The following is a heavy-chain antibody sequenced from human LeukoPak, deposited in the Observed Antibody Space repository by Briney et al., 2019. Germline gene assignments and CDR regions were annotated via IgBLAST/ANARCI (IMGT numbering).Heavy chain of an antibody. D-gene: IGHD3-10*01. Sequence: GGSLRLSCAASGFTFRNYVIHWVRRAPGKGLEWVAVTSSDLNVKLYADSVKGRFTISRDNSRSTLYLQMNSLRPEDTATYYCAREGYYGSGSPPSLYFDYWGQGTLVTVSS. CDR2: TSSDLNVK. CDR3: AREGYYGSGSPPSLYFDY. CDR1: GFTFRNYV. V-gene: IGHV3-30-3*01. J-gene: IGHJ4*02.